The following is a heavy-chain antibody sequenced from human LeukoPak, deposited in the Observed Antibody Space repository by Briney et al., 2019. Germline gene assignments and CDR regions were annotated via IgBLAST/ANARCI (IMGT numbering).Heavy chain of an antibody. CDR1: GFIFNNYG. D-gene: IGHD1-20*01. Sequence: GGSLRLSCAASGFIFNNYGLIWVRQAPGKGLEWVSAISNDGGGTNYADFVKGRFTISRDNAKNSLYLQMNSLTAEDTALYFCARVKLTGIQDWFDPWGQGTLVTVSS. CDR2: ISNDGGGT. J-gene: IGHJ5*02. V-gene: IGHV3-23*01. CDR3: ARVKLTGIQDWFDP.